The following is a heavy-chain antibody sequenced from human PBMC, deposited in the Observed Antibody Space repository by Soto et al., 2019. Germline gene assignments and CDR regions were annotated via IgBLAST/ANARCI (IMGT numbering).Heavy chain of an antibody. D-gene: IGHD6-19*01. CDR1: GFTFSGSA. V-gene: IGHV3-73*01. J-gene: IGHJ6*02. CDR3: TRVHSSGWYGGNYYYYGMDV. CDR2: IRSKANSYAT. Sequence: EVQLVESGGGLVKPGGSLRLSCAASGFTFSGSAMHWVRQASGKGLEWVGRIRSKANSYATAYAASVKGRFTISRDDSKNTAYLQMNSLKTEDTAVYYCTRVHSSGWYGGNYYYYGMDVWGQGTTVTVSS.